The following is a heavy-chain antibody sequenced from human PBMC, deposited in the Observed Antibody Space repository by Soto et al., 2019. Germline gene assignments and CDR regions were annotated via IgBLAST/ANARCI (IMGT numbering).Heavy chain of an antibody. CDR2: IIPIFGSR. V-gene: IGHV1-69*13. CDR3: ARGETYLGV. D-gene: IGHD3-16*01. Sequence: SAKVSCKASRDTFSKYAINWVRQAPGHALEWMGWIIPIFGSRKYAEKFQGRVTITADEATSTAYMDLRSLRFEDTAVYYCARGETYLGVWGQGTTVTVSS. J-gene: IGHJ6*02. CDR1: RDTFSKYA.